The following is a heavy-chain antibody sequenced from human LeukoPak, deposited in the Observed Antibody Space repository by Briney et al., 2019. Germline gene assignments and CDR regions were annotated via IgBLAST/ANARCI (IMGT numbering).Heavy chain of an antibody. D-gene: IGHD4-23*01. J-gene: IGHJ2*01. CDR2: IYYSGST. Sequence: KASETLSLTCTVSGGSISSYYWSWIRQPPGKGLEWIGYIYYSGSTNYNPSLKSRVTISVDTSKNQFSLKLSSVTAADTAVYYCARVKAVVRDTGWYFDLWGRGTLVTVSS. CDR3: ARVKAVVRDTGWYFDL. CDR1: GGSISSYY. V-gene: IGHV4-59*01.